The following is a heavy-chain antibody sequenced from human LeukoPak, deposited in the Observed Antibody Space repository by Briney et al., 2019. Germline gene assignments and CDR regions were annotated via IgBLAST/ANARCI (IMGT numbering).Heavy chain of an antibody. V-gene: IGHV3-33*01. CDR2: IWYDGSNK. D-gene: IGHD5-18*01. J-gene: IGHJ4*02. CDR1: GFTFSGYG. Sequence: GRSLRLSCAASGFTFSGYGMHWVRQAPGKGLEWVAVIWYDGSNKYYADSVKGRFTISRDNSKNTLYLQMNSLRAEDTAVYYCARGRTTRKDTAMVTPLGYWGQGTLVTVSS. CDR3: ARGRTTRKDTAMVTPLGY.